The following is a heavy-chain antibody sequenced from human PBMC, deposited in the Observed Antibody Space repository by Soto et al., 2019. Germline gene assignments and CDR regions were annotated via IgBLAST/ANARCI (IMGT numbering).Heavy chain of an antibody. Sequence: PGESLKISCKGSGYSFTSYWIGWVRQMPGKGLEWMGIIYPGDSDTRYSPSFQGQVTISADKSISTAYLQWSSLKASDTAMYYCASRGSAAAGHYYYYGMEVRGQGTTVTVP. CDR2: IYPGDSDT. D-gene: IGHD6-13*01. CDR3: ASRGSAAAGHYYYYGMEV. J-gene: IGHJ6*02. CDR1: GYSFTSYW. V-gene: IGHV5-51*01.